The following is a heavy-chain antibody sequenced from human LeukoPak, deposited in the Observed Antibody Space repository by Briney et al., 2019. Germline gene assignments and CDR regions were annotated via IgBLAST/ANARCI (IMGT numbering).Heavy chain of an antibody. J-gene: IGHJ4*02. V-gene: IGHV1-24*01. D-gene: IGHD3-3*01. Sequence: GASVKVSCKVSGYTLTELSMHWVRQAPGKGLEWMGGFDPEDGETIYAQKFQGRVTMTEDTSTDTAYMELSSLRSEDTAVYYCATLVFPGVYYDFWSGYSYWGQGTLVTVSS. CDR3: ATLVFPGVYYDFWSGYSY. CDR1: GYTLTELS. CDR2: FDPEDGET.